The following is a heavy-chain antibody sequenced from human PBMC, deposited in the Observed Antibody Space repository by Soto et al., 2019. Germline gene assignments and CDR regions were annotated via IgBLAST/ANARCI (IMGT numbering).Heavy chain of an antibody. J-gene: IGHJ2*01. CDR2: ISSNAIST. CDR1: GFTFTTYA. CDR3: ARKGSATTASNWYFDL. V-gene: IGHV3-64*01. Sequence: PGGSLRLSCAASGFTFTTYAIHWVRQAPGKGLEYVSAISSNAISTFYANSVKDRFTISRDNSQNTVSLQMGSLTTEDMAVYYCARKGSATTASNWYFDLWGRDTLVTVSS. D-gene: IGHD2-15*01.